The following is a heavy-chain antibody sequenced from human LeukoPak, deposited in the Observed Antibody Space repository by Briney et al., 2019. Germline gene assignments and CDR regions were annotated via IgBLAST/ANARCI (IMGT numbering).Heavy chain of an antibody. CDR1: GFTFSSYA. CDR3: AKAEGSGNQPFDY. J-gene: IGHJ4*02. CDR2: ISGSGGST. D-gene: IGHD3-10*01. V-gene: IGHV3-23*01. Sequence: GGSLRLSCAASGFTFSSYAMSWVRQAPGKGLEWVSAISGSGGSTYYADSVKGRFTISRDNSKNTLYLQMNSLRAEDTAVYHCAKAEGSGNQPFDYWGQGTLVTVSS.